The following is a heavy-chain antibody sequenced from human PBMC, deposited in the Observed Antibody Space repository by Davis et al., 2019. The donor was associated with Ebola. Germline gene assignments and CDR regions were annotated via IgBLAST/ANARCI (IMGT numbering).Heavy chain of an antibody. V-gene: IGHV3-21*01. D-gene: IGHD2-15*01. CDR2: ISSSSSYI. CDR1: GFTFSSYS. Sequence: GGSLRLSCAASGFTFSSYSMNWVRQAPGKGLEWVSSISSSSSYIYYADSVKGRFTISRDNAKNSLYLQMNSLRAEDTAVYYCAREVTLGYCSGGSCYSSNWFDPWGQGTLVTVSS. J-gene: IGHJ5*02. CDR3: AREVTLGYCSGGSCYSSNWFDP.